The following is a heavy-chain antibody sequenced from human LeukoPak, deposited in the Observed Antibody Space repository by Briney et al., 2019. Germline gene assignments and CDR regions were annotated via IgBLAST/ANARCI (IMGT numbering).Heavy chain of an antibody. D-gene: IGHD7-27*01. J-gene: IGHJ4*02. CDR3: TRGPGDPPNY. CDR1: GFTFSTYW. Sequence: GGSLRLSCAASGFTFSTYWMSWVRQAPGKGLEWVANIKPDGSEKYYVDSVKGRFTISRDNARYSLYLQMNSLRAEDTAVYYCTRGPGDPPNYWGQGTLVTVSS. V-gene: IGHV3-7*03. CDR2: IKPDGSEK.